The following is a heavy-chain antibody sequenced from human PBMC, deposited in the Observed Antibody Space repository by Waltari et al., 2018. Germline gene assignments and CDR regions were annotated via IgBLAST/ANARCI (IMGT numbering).Heavy chain of an antibody. D-gene: IGHD1-26*01. J-gene: IGHJ4*02. CDR2: INSDGITT. Sequence: EMQLVESGGGLVQPGGSLRLSCVASGFTFSSYWMHWVRQAPEKGLVWVARINSDGITTNYADSVKCRFTITRHNAKNTVYLQMNSLRAEDTALYYCVKDLSYSGSFWGQGTPVTVSS. CDR1: GFTFSSYW. V-gene: IGHV3-74*01. CDR3: VKDLSYSGSF.